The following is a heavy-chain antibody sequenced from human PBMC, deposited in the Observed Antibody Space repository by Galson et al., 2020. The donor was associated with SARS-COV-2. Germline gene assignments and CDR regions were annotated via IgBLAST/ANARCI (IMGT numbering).Heavy chain of an antibody. Sequence: GGSLRLSCAASGLTFSSSWMTWVRQSPGKGLEWVAIIKGDGSSKHYADSVKGRFTISRDNAKNSLYLQMNSLRAEDTAVYYCAREDIVVLDYWGQGTLVTVSS. J-gene: IGHJ4*02. D-gene: IGHD5-12*01. CDR1: GLTFSSSW. CDR2: IKGDGSSK. CDR3: AREDIVVLDY. V-gene: IGHV3-7*01.